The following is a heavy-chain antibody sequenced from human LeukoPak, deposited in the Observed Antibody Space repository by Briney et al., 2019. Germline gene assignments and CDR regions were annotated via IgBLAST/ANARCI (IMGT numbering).Heavy chain of an antibody. Sequence: SVKVSCKASGGTFSSYAISWVRQAPGQGLEWMGGIIPIFGTANYAQKFQGRVTITTDESTSTAYMELSSLRSEGTAVYYCARTITMVRGVPDYYYYMDVWGEGTTVTVSS. D-gene: IGHD3-10*01. CDR2: IIPIFGTA. CDR1: GGTFSSYA. CDR3: ARTITMVRGVPDYYYYMDV. V-gene: IGHV1-69*05. J-gene: IGHJ6*03.